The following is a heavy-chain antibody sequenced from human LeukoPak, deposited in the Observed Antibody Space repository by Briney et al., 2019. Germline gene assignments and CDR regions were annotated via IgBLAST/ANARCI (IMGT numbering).Heavy chain of an antibody. D-gene: IGHD5-12*01. Sequence: GGSLRLSCAASGFTFNSYAIHWVRQAPGKGLEWVAVISYDGSNKHYAESVKGRFTISRDNSKNTLYLQLNSLRPDDTAVYYCARDQLAYSGYDTLFDYWGQGTLVTVSS. J-gene: IGHJ4*02. CDR1: GFTFNSYA. V-gene: IGHV3-30*04. CDR3: ARDQLAYSGYDTLFDY. CDR2: ISYDGSNK.